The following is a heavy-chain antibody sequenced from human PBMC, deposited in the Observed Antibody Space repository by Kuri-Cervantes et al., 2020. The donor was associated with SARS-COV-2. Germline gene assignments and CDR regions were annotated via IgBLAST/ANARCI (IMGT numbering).Heavy chain of an antibody. Sequence: GESLKISCAASGFTFSSYAMHWVRQAPGQGLQWVSVISSEGTIKDYADFVKGRFTISRDNSRRTLFLTMNRLTTDDTAKYYCARGDVGDQSYYFGLDAWGQGTTVTVSS. CDR3: ARGDVGDQSYYFGLDA. D-gene: IGHD2-21*02. CDR2: ISSEGTIK. CDR1: GFTFSSYA. J-gene: IGHJ6*02. V-gene: IGHV3-30*17.